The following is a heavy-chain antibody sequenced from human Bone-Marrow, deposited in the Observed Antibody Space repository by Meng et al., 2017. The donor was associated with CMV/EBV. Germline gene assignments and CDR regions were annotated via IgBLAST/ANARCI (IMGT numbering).Heavy chain of an antibody. D-gene: IGHD3-3*01. CDR1: GFTFSSYA. CDR3: ARGLSPDFWSGYQVYGMDI. CDR2: ITSHGGSR. Sequence: GESLKISCAASGFTFSSYAMHWVRQAPGKGLEYVSAITSHGGSRSYAESVKGRFTISRDNSKNTLYLQMGRLRAEDMAVYFCARGLSPDFWSGYQVYGMDIWGQGTTVTVSS. V-gene: IGHV3-64*02. J-gene: IGHJ6*02.